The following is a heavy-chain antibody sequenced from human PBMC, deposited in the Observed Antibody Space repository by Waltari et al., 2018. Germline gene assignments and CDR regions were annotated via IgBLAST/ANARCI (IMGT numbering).Heavy chain of an antibody. V-gene: IGHV4-30-2*01. CDR1: GGSISSGGYS. Sequence: QLQLQESGSGLVKPSQTLSLTCAVSGGSISSGGYSWRWLRQPPGKGLEWIGYIYHSGSTYYNPSLKSRVTISVDRSKNQFSLKLSSVTAADTAVYYCARAAGYDYYFDYWGQGTLVTVSS. D-gene: IGHD3-16*01. CDR2: IYHSGST. CDR3: ARAAGYDYYFDY. J-gene: IGHJ4*02.